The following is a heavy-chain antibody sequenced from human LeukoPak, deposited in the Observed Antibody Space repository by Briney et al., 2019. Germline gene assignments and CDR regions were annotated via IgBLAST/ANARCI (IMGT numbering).Heavy chain of an antibody. J-gene: IGHJ3*02. CDR3: AAVLVRYYYDSSDAFDI. CDR2: INHSGST. D-gene: IGHD3-22*01. CDR1: GGSISSGGYY. V-gene: IGHV4-30-4*08. Sequence: SQTLSLTCTVSGGSISSGGYYWSWIRQPPGKGLEWIGEINHSGSTNYNPSLKSRVTISVDTSKNQFSLKLSSVTAADTAVYYCAAVLVRYYYDSSDAFDIWGQGTMVTVSS.